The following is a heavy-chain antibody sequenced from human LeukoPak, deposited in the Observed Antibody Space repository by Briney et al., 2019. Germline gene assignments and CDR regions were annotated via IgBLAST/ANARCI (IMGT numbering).Heavy chain of an antibody. V-gene: IGHV3-64*02. CDR3: GELGITKIGGV. J-gene: IGHJ6*04. Sequence: GGSLRLSCAASGFTFSNCALHWVRQAPGKGLEYVSGISTNGGSTYYADSVKGRFTISRDNSKNTLFLQMGSLRAEDMAVYYCGELGITKIGGVWGKGTTVTISS. CDR2: ISTNGGST. CDR1: GFTFSNCA. D-gene: IGHD3-10*02.